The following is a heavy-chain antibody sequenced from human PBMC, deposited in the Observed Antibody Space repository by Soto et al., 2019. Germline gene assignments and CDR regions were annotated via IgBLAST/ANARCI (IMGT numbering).Heavy chain of an antibody. CDR3: ARNYDFDY. D-gene: IGHD3-3*01. CDR2: IRDSDSTA. Sequence: GGSLRLSCAASGFTLSNYEMNWVRQAPGKGLEWVSYIRDSDSTAYYADSVRGRFTISRDNAKNSLYLQMNRLRAEDTAVYYCARNYDFDYWGQGTLVTVSS. CDR1: GFTLSNYE. V-gene: IGHV3-48*03. J-gene: IGHJ4*01.